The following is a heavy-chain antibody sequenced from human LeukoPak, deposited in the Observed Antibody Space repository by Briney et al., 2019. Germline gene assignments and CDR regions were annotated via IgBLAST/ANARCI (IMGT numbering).Heavy chain of an antibody. Sequence: ASVKVSCKASGYTFTRYYIHWVRQAPGQGLEWMGIINPSGGSATYAQKLQGRVTMTRDTSTSTVYMDLSSLRSDDTAVYYCARDALATTQNSWYYFDYWGQGTLVTVSS. D-gene: IGHD4-11*01. J-gene: IGHJ4*02. CDR1: GYTFTRYY. CDR3: ARDALATTQNSWYYFDY. V-gene: IGHV1-46*04. CDR2: INPSGGSA.